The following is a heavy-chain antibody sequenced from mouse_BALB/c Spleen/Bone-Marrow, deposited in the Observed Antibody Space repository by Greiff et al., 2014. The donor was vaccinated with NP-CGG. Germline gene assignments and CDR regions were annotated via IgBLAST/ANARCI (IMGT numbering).Heavy chain of an antibody. J-gene: IGHJ3*01. V-gene: IGHV14-3*02. CDR3: ARIGHLY. CDR1: GFNIKDTY. CDR2: IDPANGNT. Sequence: EVKLMESGAELVKPGASVKLSCTASGFNIKDTYMHWVKQRPEQSLEWIGRIDPANGNTKYDPKFQGKATITADTSSNTAYLQLSSLTSEDTAVYYCARIGHLYWGQGTLVTVSA.